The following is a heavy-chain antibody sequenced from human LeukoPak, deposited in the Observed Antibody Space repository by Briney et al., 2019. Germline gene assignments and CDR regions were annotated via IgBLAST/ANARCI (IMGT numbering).Heavy chain of an antibody. CDR1: GGSISSGSYY. V-gene: IGHV4-61*02. D-gene: IGHD3-10*01. CDR2: IYTSGST. CDR3: AVEGGSCSYP. J-gene: IGHJ5*02. Sequence: PSETLSLTCTVSGGSISSGSYYWSWIRQPAGKGLEWIGRIYTSGSTNYNPSIKSRVTISVDKTKNQFTLKLSSVSAADTAVYYCAVEGGSCSYPWGQGTLVTVSS.